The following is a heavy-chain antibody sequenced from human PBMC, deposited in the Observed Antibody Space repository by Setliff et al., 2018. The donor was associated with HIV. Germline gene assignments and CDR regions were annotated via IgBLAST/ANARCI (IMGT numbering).Heavy chain of an antibody. CDR3: ARDRYYDYVWGSLLGHYYGMDV. J-gene: IGHJ6*02. D-gene: IGHD3-16*01. V-gene: IGHV1-8*03. Sequence: GASVKVSCKASGYTFTSYDINWVRQATGQGLEWMGWMNPNSGNTGYAQKFQGRVTITRNTSISTAYMELSSLRSEDTAVYYCARDRYYDYVWGSLLGHYYGMDVWGQGTTVTVSS. CDR1: GYTFTSYD. CDR2: MNPNSGNT.